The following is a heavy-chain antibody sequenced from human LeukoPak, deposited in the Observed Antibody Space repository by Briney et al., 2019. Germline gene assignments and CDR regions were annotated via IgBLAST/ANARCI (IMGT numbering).Heavy chain of an antibody. V-gene: IGHV4-59*01. D-gene: IGHD3-10*01. CDR3: ASYYGSGSYPWFAP. CDR2: IYYSGST. J-gene: IGHJ5*02. CDR1: GGSISSYY. Sequence: PSETLSLTCTVSGGSISSYYWSWIRQPPGKGLEGMGYIYYSGSTNYNPSLKSRLTISVDTSKNKFSLKLSSVTAADPAVYYCASYYGSGSYPWFAPWGQGTLVTVSS.